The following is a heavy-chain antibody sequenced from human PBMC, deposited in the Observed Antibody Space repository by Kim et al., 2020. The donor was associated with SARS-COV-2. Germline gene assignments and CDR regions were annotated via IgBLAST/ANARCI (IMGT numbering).Heavy chain of an antibody. V-gene: IGHV5-51*01. CDR3: ARQGRDTAMVRSPLGY. CDR1: GYSFTSYW. D-gene: IGHD5-18*01. J-gene: IGHJ4*02. Sequence: GESLKISCKGSGYSFTSYWIGWVRQMPGKGLEWMGIIYPGDSDTRYSPSFQGQVTISADKSISTAYLQWSSLKASDTAMYYCARQGRDTAMVRSPLGYWGQGTLVTVSS. CDR2: IYPGDSDT.